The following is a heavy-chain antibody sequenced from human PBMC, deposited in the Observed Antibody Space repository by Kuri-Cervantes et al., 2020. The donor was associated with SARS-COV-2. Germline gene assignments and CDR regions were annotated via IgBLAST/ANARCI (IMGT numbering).Heavy chain of an antibody. CDR1: GYTFTAYY. Sequence: ASVKVSCKTSGYTFTAYYVHWVRQAPGQGLEWMGRIHPNDGGTNYAQKFQGRVTMTRDTSISTAYMELSRLKSDDKAVYYCAGQLGGGDSGYYIDYWGQGTLVTVSS. CDR2: IHPNDGGT. D-gene: IGHD2-21*02. J-gene: IGHJ4*02. V-gene: IGHV1-2*06. CDR3: AGQLGGGDSGYYIDY.